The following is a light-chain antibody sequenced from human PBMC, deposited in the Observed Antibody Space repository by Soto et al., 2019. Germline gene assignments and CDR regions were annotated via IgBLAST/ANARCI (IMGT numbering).Light chain of an antibody. CDR3: CSYAGSSV. CDR1: SSDVGSYNL. CDR2: EGS. Sequence: ALTQPASVSGSPGQSITISCTGTSSDVGSYNLVSWYQQHPGKAPKLMIYEGSKRPSGVSNRFSGSKSGNTASLTISGLQAEDEADYYCCSYAGSSVFGTGTKVTVL. J-gene: IGLJ1*01. V-gene: IGLV2-23*01.